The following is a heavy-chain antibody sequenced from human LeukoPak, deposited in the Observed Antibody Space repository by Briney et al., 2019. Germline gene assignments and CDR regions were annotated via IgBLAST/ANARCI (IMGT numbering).Heavy chain of an antibody. D-gene: IGHD2-15*01. CDR1: GASISGYY. J-gene: IGHJ4*02. Sequence: KPSETLSLTCTVSGASISGYYCNWIRQPPGKGLEWIGYIYYSGSTNYNPSLMSRVTISEDTSKNQFSLKLSSVTAADTAIYYCARGPAWYFNYWGQGTLVTVSS. CDR3: ARGPAWYFNY. V-gene: IGHV4-59*01. CDR2: IYYSGST.